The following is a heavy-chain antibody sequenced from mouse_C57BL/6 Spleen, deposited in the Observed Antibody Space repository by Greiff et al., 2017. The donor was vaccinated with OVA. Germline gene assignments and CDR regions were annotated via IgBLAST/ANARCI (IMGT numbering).Heavy chain of an antibody. Sequence: QVQLKQPGAELVKPGASVKLSCKASGYTFTSYWMQWVKQRPGQGLEWIGEIDPSDSYTNYNQKFKGKATLTVDTSSSTAYMQLSSLTSEDSAVYYCARVGEIYYGNPWFAYWGQGTLVTVSA. V-gene: IGHV1-50*01. D-gene: IGHD2-1*01. CDR1: GYTFTSYW. CDR3: ARVGEIYYGNPWFAY. J-gene: IGHJ3*01. CDR2: IDPSDSYT.